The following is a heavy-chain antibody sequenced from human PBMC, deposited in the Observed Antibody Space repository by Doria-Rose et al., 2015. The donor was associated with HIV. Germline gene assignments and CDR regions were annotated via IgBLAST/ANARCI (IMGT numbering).Heavy chain of an antibody. D-gene: IGHD6-13*01. V-gene: IGHV2-26*01. CDR3: ARIKSSRWYHKYYFDF. CDR2: MFSDDER. Sequence: SGPVLVKPTGTLTLTCTVSGVSLSSPGMGVSWIRQPPGKALEWLAKMFSDDERSYKTSLKSRLTISRGTSKSQVVLTMTDMDPVDTATYYCARIKSSRWYHKYYFDFWGQGTLVIVSA. CDR1: GVSLSSPGMG. J-gene: IGHJ4*02.